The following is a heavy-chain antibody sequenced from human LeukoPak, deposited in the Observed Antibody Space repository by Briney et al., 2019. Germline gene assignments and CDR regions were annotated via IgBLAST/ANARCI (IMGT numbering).Heavy chain of an antibody. CDR2: IYTSGST. D-gene: IGHD2-15*01. J-gene: IGHJ3*02. CDR3: AIVPEGGSWGI. V-gene: IGHV4-59*10. CDR1: GGSFSSYY. Sequence: PSETLSLTCAVYGGSFSSYYWSWIRQPAGKGLEWIGRIYTSGSTNYNPSLKSRVTMSVDTSKNQFSLKLSSVTAADTAVYYCAIVPEGGSWGIWGQGTMVTVSS.